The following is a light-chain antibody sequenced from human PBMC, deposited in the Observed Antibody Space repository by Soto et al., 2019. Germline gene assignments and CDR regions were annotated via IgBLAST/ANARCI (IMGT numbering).Light chain of an antibody. CDR1: SSDVGGYNY. CDR2: EVS. Sequence: QSALTQPASVSGSPGQSITISCTGTSSDVGGYNYVSWYQQHPGKGPKLMIYEVSNRPSGVSNRFSGSRSGNTASLTISGLQAEDEADYYCSSYRSSSTYVFGTGTK. J-gene: IGLJ1*01. V-gene: IGLV2-14*01. CDR3: SSYRSSSTYV.